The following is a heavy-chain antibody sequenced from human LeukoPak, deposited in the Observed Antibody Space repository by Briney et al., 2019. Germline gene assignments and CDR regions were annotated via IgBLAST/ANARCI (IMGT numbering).Heavy chain of an antibody. CDR1: GYTFTSYD. CDR2: MNPNSGNT. J-gene: IGHJ4*02. V-gene: IGHV1-8*03. Sequence: ASVKVSCKASGYTFTSYDINWVRQATGQGLEWMGWMNPNSGNTGYAQKFQGRVTITRNTSISTAYMELSSLRSEDTAVYYCAKDGYDSSGIDYWGQGTLVTVSS. CDR3: AKDGYDSSGIDY. D-gene: IGHD3-22*01.